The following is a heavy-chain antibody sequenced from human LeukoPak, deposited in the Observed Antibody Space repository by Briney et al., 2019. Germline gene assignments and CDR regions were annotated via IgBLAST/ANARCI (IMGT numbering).Heavy chain of an antibody. Sequence: SETLSLTCTVSGGSISSSSYYWGWIRQPPGKGLEWIGSIYYSGSTYYNPSLKSRVTISVDTSKNQFSLKLSSVTAADTAVYYCARGQYYDILTGPNNWFDPWGQGTLVTVSS. CDR1: GGSISSSSYY. CDR3: ARGQYYDILTGPNNWFDP. D-gene: IGHD3-9*01. V-gene: IGHV4-39*07. J-gene: IGHJ5*02. CDR2: IYYSGST.